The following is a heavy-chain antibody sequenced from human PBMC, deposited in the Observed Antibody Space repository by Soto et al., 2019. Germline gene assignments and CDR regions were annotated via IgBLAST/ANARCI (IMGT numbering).Heavy chain of an antibody. V-gene: IGHV3-30*18. Sequence: QVQLVESGGGVVQPGRSLRLSCAASGFTFSSYGMHWVRQAPGKGLEWVAVISYDGSNKYYADSVKGRFTISRDNSKNTVYLQRNSLRAEDTAVDYGAKVWRGGERWLQPGFDYWGQGTLVTVSS. J-gene: IGHJ4*02. CDR2: ISYDGSNK. CDR1: GFTFSSYG. D-gene: IGHD3-16*01. CDR3: AKVWRGGERWLQPGFDY.